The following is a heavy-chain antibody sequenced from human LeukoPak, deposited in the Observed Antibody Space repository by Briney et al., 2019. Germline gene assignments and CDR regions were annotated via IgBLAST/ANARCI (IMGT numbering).Heavy chain of an antibody. CDR3: AKSSSPRSDFRTGAFDI. CDR1: GFTFDDYA. J-gene: IGHJ3*02. V-gene: IGHV3-9*01. CDR2: ISWNSGSI. D-gene: IGHD1-14*01. Sequence: GGSLRLSCAASGFTFDDYAMHWVRRAPGKGLEWVSGISWNSGSISYGDSVKGRFTISRDNARNSLYLQMSSLRAEDTALYYCAKSSSPRSDFRTGAFDIWGQGTMVTVSS.